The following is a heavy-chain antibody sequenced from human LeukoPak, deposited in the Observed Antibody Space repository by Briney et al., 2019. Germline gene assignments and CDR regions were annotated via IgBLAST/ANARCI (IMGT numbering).Heavy chain of an antibody. CDR3: ARSPNWGTDY. CDR1: GYTFTDYY. CDR2: VNPNNGGT. J-gene: IGHJ4*02. D-gene: IGHD7-27*01. Sequence: GASVKVSCKASGYTFTDYYMHWVRQAPGQGLEWMGWVNPNNGGTNYAQKFQGRVTMARDTSISTAYMELSRLRSDDTAVYYCARSPNWGTDYWGQGTLVTVSS. V-gene: IGHV1-2*02.